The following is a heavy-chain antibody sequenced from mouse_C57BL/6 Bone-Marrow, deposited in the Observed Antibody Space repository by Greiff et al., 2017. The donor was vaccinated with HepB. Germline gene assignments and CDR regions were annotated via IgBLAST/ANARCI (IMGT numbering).Heavy chain of an antibody. J-gene: IGHJ2*01. CDR2: IDPADGDT. CDR1: GFNIKDNY. Sequence: EVQLQQSGAELVRPGASVKLSCTASGFNIKDNYMHWVKQRPEQGLEWIGRIDPADGDTEYAPKFQGKATMTADTSSNTAYLQLSSLTSEDTAVYYSTTYCNGRSFRHYWGQGTTLTVSS. V-gene: IGHV14-1*01. CDR3: TTYCNGRSFRHY. D-gene: IGHD1-1*01.